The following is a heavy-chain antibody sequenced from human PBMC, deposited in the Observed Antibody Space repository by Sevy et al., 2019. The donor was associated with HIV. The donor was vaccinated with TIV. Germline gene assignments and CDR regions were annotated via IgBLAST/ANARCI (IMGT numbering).Heavy chain of an antibody. J-gene: IGHJ4*02. CDR1: GGSVSSGGYY. D-gene: IGHD4-17*01. CDR2: IYYSGST. CDR3: ASRTTYGDYGY. Sequence: SETRSLTCTVSGGSVSSGGYYWSWIRQPPGKGLEWIGYIYYSGSTNYNPSLKSRVTISVDTSKNQFSLKLSSVTAADTAVYYCASRTTYGDYGYWGQGTLVTVSS. V-gene: IGHV4-61*08.